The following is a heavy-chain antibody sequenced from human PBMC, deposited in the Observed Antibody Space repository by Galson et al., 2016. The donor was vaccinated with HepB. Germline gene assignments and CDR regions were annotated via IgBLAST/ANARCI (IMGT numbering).Heavy chain of an antibody. CDR2: YDAADGET. J-gene: IGHJ4*02. V-gene: IGHV1-24*01. Sequence: SVKVSCKVSGSTLTELSIHWVRQAPGKGLEWMGGYDAADGETFYAQNLQGRVTMTEDTSTDTAYMELSSLRSEDTAVYYCATDRVWLGRQTFDYWGQGTLLTVSS. D-gene: IGHD5-18*01. CDR1: GSTLTELS. CDR3: ATDRVWLGRQTFDY.